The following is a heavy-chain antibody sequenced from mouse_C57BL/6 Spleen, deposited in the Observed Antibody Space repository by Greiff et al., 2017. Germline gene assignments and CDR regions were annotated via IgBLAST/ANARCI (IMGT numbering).Heavy chain of an antibody. Sequence: VQLQQSGAELVKPGASVKVSCKASGYAFSSYWMDWVKQRPGKGLEWIGQIYPGDGDTYYNGKVKGKATLTADKFSSTGYMQLSSLAYEGSAVYFCARSGGEFAYWGQGTLVTVSA. CDR1: GYAFSSYW. D-gene: IGHD2-13*01. CDR2: IYPGDGDT. J-gene: IGHJ3*01. V-gene: IGHV1-80*01. CDR3: ARSGGEFAY.